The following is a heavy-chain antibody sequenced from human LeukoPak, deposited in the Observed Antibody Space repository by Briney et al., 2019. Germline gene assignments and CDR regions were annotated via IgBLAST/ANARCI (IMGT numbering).Heavy chain of an antibody. J-gene: IGHJ4*02. CDR3: ARDFGDTAPYYFDY. CDR1: GFTFSSYS. D-gene: IGHD5-18*01. CDR2: ISSSSSYI. V-gene: IGHV3-21*01. Sequence: GGSLRLSCAASGFTFSSYSMNWVRPAPGKGREWVSSISSSSSYIYYADSVKGRFTISRDNAKDSLYLQMNSLRAEDTAVYYCARDFGDTAPYYFDYWGQGTLVTVSS.